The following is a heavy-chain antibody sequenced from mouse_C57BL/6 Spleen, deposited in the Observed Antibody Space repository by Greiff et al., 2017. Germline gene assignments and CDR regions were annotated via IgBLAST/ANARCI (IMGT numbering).Heavy chain of an antibody. V-gene: IGHV1-82*01. Sequence: VQLVESGPELVKPGASVKISCKASGYAFSSSWMNWVKQRPGKGLEWIGRIYPGDGDTNYNGKFKGKATLTADKSSSTAYMQLSSLTSEDSAVYFCASAFYDYDGEGYWGQGTTLTVSS. CDR3: ASAFYDYDGEGY. CDR1: GYAFSSSW. D-gene: IGHD2-4*01. CDR2: IYPGDGDT. J-gene: IGHJ2*01.